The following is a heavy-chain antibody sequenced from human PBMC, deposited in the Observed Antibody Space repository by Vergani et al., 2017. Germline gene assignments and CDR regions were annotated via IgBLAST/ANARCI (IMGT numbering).Heavy chain of an antibody. D-gene: IGHD3-10*01. CDR1: GGSISSSSYY. J-gene: IGHJ4*02. CDR3: ARGGPSITMVRGHFDY. Sequence: QLQLQESGPGLVKPSETLSLTCTVSGGSISSSSYYWGWIRQPPGKGLEWIGYIYYSGSTNYNPSLKSRVTISVDTSKNQFSLKLSSVTAADTAVYYCARGGPSITMVRGHFDYWGQGTLVTVSS. CDR2: IYYSGST. V-gene: IGHV4-61*05.